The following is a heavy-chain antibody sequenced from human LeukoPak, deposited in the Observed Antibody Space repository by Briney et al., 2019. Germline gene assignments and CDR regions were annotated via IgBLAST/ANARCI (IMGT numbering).Heavy chain of an antibody. J-gene: IGHJ2*01. D-gene: IGHD1/OR15-1a*01. CDR3: ARDPVEQPYWFFDL. V-gene: IGHV4-38-2*02. CDR1: GYSISSGFY. CDR2: MYHSGST. Sequence: SETLSLTCTVSGYSISSGFYWGWVRQFPGKGLEWIASMYHSGSTYFNPSLESRVTISVDASKNQFSLKLSSVTAADTAVYYCARDPVEQPYWFFDLWGRGTLVTVSS.